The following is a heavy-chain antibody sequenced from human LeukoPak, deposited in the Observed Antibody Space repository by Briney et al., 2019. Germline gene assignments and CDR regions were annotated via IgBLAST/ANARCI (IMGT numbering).Heavy chain of an antibody. Sequence: ASVKVSCKASGYTFTSYGISWVRQAPGQGLEWMGWISAYYGNTNYAQKLQGRVTMTTDTSTSTAYMELRSLRSDDTAVYYCARGARGYYDSSGYYTKNYYYYGMDVWGQGTTVTVSS. D-gene: IGHD3-22*01. V-gene: IGHV1-18*01. CDR1: GYTFTSYG. CDR3: ARGARGYYDSSGYYTKNYYYYGMDV. J-gene: IGHJ6*02. CDR2: ISAYYGNT.